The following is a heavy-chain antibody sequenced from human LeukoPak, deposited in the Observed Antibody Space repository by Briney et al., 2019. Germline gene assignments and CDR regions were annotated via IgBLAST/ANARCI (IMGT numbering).Heavy chain of an antibody. V-gene: IGHV4-59*13. D-gene: IGHD3-3*01. CDR2: VYYTGTT. CDR1: GASISGCY. J-gene: IGHJ4*02. Sequence: HSETLSLTCSVSGASISGCYWSWIRQSPEKGLEWIGYVYYTGTTNYNPSFQSRVTITVDTSRNQFSLNLRSLTAADTAVYYCARYMRASGAYDFDYWGQGTLVTVSS. CDR3: ARYMRASGAYDFDY.